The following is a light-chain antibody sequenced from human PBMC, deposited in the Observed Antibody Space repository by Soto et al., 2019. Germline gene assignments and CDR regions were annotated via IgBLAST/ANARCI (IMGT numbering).Light chain of an antibody. CDR2: TAS. J-gene: IGKJ1*01. CDR1: QGIRSE. V-gene: IGKV1-6*01. Sequence: ATQMTQSPSSLSASVGDRVIITCRASQGIRSELGWYQQKPGKAPNLLIYTASTLQSGVPSRFSGSGSGTDFTLTISRLEPEDFAVYYCQQYGSSPTFGQGTKVDIK. CDR3: QQYGSSPT.